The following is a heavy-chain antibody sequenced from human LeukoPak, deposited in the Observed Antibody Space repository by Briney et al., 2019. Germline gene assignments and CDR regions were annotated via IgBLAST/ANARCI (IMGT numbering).Heavy chain of an antibody. V-gene: IGHV4-31*03. Sequence: SQTLSLTCTVSGGSISSGGYYWSWIRQHPGKGLEWIGYIYYSGSTYYNPSLKSRVTISVDTSKNQFSLKLSSVTAADTAVYYCARDAGITGTTDLDYWGQGTLVTVSS. CDR3: ARDAGITGTTDLDY. CDR2: IYYSGST. CDR1: GGSISSGGYY. J-gene: IGHJ4*02. D-gene: IGHD1-7*01.